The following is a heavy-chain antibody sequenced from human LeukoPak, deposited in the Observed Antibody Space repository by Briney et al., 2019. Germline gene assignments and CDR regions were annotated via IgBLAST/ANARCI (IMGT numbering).Heavy chain of an antibody. J-gene: IGHJ6*03. CDR1: GYTFTSYY. CDR2: INPSGGST. Sequence: ASVKVSCKASGYTFTSYYMHWVRQAPGQGLEWMGIINPSGGSTSYAQKFQGRVTMTRDMSTSTVYMELSSLRSEDTAVYYCARASLHEILGQGMDVWGKGTTVTVSS. V-gene: IGHV1-46*01. D-gene: IGHD3-9*01. CDR3: ARASLHEILGQGMDV.